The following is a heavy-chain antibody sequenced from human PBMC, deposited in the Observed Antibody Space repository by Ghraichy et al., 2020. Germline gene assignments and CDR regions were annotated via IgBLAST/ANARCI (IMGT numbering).Heavy chain of an antibody. Sequence: SETLSLTCAVYGGSFSGYYWSWIRQPPGKGLEWIGEINHSGSTNYNPSLKSRVTISVDTSKNQFSLKLSSVTAADTAVYYCARGVVRSCGMDVWGQGTTVTVSS. D-gene: IGHD2-2*01. V-gene: IGHV4-34*01. CDR1: GGSFSGYY. J-gene: IGHJ6*02. CDR2: INHSGST. CDR3: ARGVVRSCGMDV.